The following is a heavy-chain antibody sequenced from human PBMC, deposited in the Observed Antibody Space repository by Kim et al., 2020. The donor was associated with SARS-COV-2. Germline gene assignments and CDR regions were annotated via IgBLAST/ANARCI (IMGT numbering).Heavy chain of an antibody. CDR3: ARAPAIVVVTATYRDAFDI. CDR1: GGSISSGGYY. CDR2: IYYSGST. D-gene: IGHD2-21*02. J-gene: IGHJ3*02. Sequence: SETLSLTCTVSGGSISSGGYYWSWIRQHPGKGLEWIGYIYYSGSTYYNPSLKSRVTISVDTSKNQFSLKLSSVTAADTAVYYCARAPAIVVVTATYRDAFDIWGQGTMVTVSS. V-gene: IGHV4-31*03.